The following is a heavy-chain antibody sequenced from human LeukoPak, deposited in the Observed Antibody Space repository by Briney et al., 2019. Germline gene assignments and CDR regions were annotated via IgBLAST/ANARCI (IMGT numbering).Heavy chain of an antibody. CDR1: GYTFTSYG. D-gene: IGHD3-10*01. J-gene: IGHJ4*02. CDR3: AREGYGSGSYYYFDY. CDR2: ISAYNGNT. V-gene: IGHV1-18*01. Sequence: GASVKVSCKASGYTFTSYGISWVRQAPGQGLEWMGWISAYNGNTNYAQKLQGRDTMTTDTSTSTAYMELRSLRSDDTAVYYCAREGYGSGSYYYFDYWGQGTLVTVSS.